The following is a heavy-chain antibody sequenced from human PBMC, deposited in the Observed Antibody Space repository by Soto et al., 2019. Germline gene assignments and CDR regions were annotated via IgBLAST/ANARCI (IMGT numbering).Heavy chain of an antibody. CDR2: IGGSSGHI. D-gene: IGHD2-8*01. Sequence: EVQLVESGGGLVKPGGSLRLSCAASGFTFSSYSMVWVRQAPEKGLEWVSSIGGSSGHIYYADSLKGRFTISRDNAMTSLSLQMTCLRVDYTAVFYCAITNGAYSTYFDFWGQGTLVTVSS. CDR3: AITNGAYSTYFDF. J-gene: IGHJ4*02. V-gene: IGHV3-21*01. CDR1: GFTFSSYS.